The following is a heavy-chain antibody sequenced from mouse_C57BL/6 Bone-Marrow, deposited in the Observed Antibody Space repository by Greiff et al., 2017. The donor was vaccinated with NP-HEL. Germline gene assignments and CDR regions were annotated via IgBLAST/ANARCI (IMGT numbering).Heavy chain of an antibody. Sequence: EVKLMESGPVLVKPGASVKMSCKASGYTFTDYYMNWVKQSHGKSLEWIGVINPYNGGTSYNQKFKGKATLTVDKSSSTAYMELNSLTSEDSAVYYCARRGDGYYGAWFAYWGQGTLVTVSA. CDR2: INPYNGGT. CDR1: GYTFTDYY. V-gene: IGHV1-19*01. D-gene: IGHD2-3*01. CDR3: ARRGDGYYGAWFAY. J-gene: IGHJ3*01.